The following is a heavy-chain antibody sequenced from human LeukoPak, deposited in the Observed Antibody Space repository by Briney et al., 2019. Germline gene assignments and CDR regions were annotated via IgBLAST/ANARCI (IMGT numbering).Heavy chain of an antibody. CDR1: GFPFRSYA. CDR3: AKVDYWSPENYFDS. Sequence: GGSLRLSCVASGFPFRSYAMTWVRQTPGKGLESVSVITDDEDTYYADSVKGRFTISRDNSQNTVFLQMNSLRVEDTAVYYCAKVDYWSPENYFDSWGQGALVTVSS. D-gene: IGHD1-1*01. V-gene: IGHV3-23*01. CDR2: ITDDEDT. J-gene: IGHJ4*02.